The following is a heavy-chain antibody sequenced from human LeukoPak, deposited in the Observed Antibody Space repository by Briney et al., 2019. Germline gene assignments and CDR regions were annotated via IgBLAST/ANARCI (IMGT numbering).Heavy chain of an antibody. CDR3: ARITVGATLYYFDY. J-gene: IGHJ4*02. D-gene: IGHD1-26*01. CDR1: GGSISSYY. CDR2: IYYSGST. Sequence: SETLSLTCTVSGGSISSYYWSWIRQPPGKGLEWIGYIYYSGSTNYNPSLKSRVTISVDTSKNQFSLKLSSVTAADTAVYYCARITVGATLYYFDYWGQGTLVTVSS. V-gene: IGHV4-59*01.